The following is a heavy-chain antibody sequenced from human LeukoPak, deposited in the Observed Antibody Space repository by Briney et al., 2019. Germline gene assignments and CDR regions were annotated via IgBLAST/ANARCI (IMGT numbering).Heavy chain of an antibody. Sequence: GGSLRLSCAPSGFTFYDYAMHSVRQAPGKGLEWVSLISVDGGSRNYADSVKGRFTISRDNSKNSLYMQMNSLRSEDTALYYCAKAVTTLSPYFDYWGQGTLVTVSS. V-gene: IGHV3-43*02. J-gene: IGHJ4*02. CDR2: ISVDGGSR. CDR3: AKAVTTLSPYFDY. D-gene: IGHD6-19*01. CDR1: GFTFYDYA.